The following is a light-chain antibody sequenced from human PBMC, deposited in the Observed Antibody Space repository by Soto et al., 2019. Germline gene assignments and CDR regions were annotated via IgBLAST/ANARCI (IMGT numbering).Light chain of an antibody. CDR2: RNN. Sequence: QSVLTQPPSASATPGQRVTISCSGSSSNIGSNYVYWYQQFPGTAPKLLIYRNNQRPSGVPDRFSGSKSGTSASLAISGLRSDDEADYYCAAWDDSLSVVFGGGTKVTVL. V-gene: IGLV1-47*01. CDR1: SSNIGSNY. CDR3: AAWDDSLSVV. J-gene: IGLJ2*01.